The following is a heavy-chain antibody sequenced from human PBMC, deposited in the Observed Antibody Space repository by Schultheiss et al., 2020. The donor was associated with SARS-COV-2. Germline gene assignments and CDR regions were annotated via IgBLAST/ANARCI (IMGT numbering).Heavy chain of an antibody. Sequence: GGSLRLSCAASGFTFSSYSMNWVRQAPGKGLEWVAGTSYDGSNKYYADSVKGRFTISRDNSKNTLYLQMNSLRAEDTAVYYCARDSGHSSHWGQGTLVTVSS. CDR3: ARDSGHSSH. D-gene: IGHD6-13*01. CDR1: GFTFSSYS. V-gene: IGHV3-30*03. J-gene: IGHJ4*02. CDR2: TSYDGSNK.